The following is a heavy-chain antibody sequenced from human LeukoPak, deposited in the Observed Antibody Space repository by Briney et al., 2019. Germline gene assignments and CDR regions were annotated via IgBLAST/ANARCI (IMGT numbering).Heavy chain of an antibody. V-gene: IGHV3-33*01. CDR1: GFTFSNYG. J-gene: IGHJ4*02. CDR2: TWYDGSNE. D-gene: IGHD3-16*02. Sequence: GGSLRLSCAASGFTFSNYGMHWVRQAPGKGLEWVAVTWYDGSNEYYADSVKGRFTIFRDNSKNTLYLQMNSLRAEDTAVYYCAREAYDYVWGSYRYFVDYWGQGTLVTVSS. CDR3: AREAYDYVWGSYRYFVDY.